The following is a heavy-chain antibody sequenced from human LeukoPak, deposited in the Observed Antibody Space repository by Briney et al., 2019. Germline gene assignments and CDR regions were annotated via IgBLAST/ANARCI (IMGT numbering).Heavy chain of an antibody. J-gene: IGHJ4*02. CDR2: INQDGSEK. V-gene: IGHV3-7*05. CDR1: RFTFSNYW. CDR3: ARSHESFASGSGDY. Sequence: GGSLRLSCAASRFTFSNYWMSWVRQAPGKGLEWVANINQDGSEKYFVDSVRGRFSISRDNAKNSLYLQMNSLRAEDTAVYYCARSHESFASGSGDYWGQGTLVTVSS. D-gene: IGHD3-10*01.